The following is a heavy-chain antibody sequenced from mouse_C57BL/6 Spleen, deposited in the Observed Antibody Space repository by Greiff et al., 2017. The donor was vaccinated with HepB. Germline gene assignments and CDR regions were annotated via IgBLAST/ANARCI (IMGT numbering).Heavy chain of an antibody. D-gene: IGHD1-1*01. CDR3: AREYYGSTGYAMDY. CDR2: INPNYGTT. J-gene: IGHJ4*01. V-gene: IGHV1-39*01. Sequence: QLQESGPELVKPGASVKISCKASGYSFTDYNMNWVKQSNGKSLEWIGVINPNYGTTSYNQKFKGKATLTVDQSSSTAYMQLNSLTSEDSAVYYCAREYYGSTGYAMDYWGQGTSVTVSS. CDR1: GYSFTDYN.